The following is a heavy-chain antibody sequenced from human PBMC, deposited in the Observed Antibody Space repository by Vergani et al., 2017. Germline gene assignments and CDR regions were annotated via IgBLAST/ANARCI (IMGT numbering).Heavy chain of an antibody. D-gene: IGHD3-22*01. CDR3: AKVSSYYYDSSGIQTPYFDY. CDR1: GFTFSSYA. Sequence: EVQLLESGGGLVQPGGSLRLSCAASGFTFSSYAMSWVRQAPGKGLEWVSGISGSGGRTYYADSVKGRFTISRDNSKNTLYLQMNSLRAEDTAVYYCAKVSSYYYDSSGIQTPYFDYWGQGTLVTVSS. J-gene: IGHJ4*02. CDR2: ISGSGGRT. V-gene: IGHV3-23*01.